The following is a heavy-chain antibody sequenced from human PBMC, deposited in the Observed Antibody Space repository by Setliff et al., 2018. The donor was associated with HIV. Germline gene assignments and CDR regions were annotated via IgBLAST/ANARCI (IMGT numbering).Heavy chain of an antibody. V-gene: IGHV1-18*01. CDR3: ARDPFLDYYDDSGYPGDAFDI. CDR2: ISGYNGNT. D-gene: IGHD3-22*01. Sequence: ASVKVSCKASGYTFTSYGISWVRQAPGQGLEWMGWISGYNGNTNYAQELQGRVTMTTDTSTSTAYMELRSLRSDDTAAYYCARDPFLDYYDDSGYPGDAFDIWGQGTMVTVSS. CDR1: GYTFTSYG. J-gene: IGHJ3*02.